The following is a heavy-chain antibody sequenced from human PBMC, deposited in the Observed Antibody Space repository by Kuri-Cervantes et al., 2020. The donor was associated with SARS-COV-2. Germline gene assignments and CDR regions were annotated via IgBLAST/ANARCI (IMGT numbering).Heavy chain of an antibody. D-gene: IGHD6-6*01. J-gene: IGHJ4*02. Sequence: ASVKVSCKASGYTFTSYAVHWVRQAPGQRLEWMGWINAGNGNTKYSQKFQGRVTITRDTSASTAYMELSSLRSEDTAVYYCARGQQLVAEPFDYWGQGTLVTVSS. V-gene: IGHV1-3*01. CDR2: INAGNGNT. CDR3: ARGQQLVAEPFDY. CDR1: GYTFTSYA.